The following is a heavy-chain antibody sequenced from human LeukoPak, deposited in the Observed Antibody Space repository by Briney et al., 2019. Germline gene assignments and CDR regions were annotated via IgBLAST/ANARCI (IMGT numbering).Heavy chain of an antibody. V-gene: IGHV4-34*01. D-gene: IGHD6-6*01. J-gene: IGHJ4*02. Sequence: PSETLSLTCAVYGGSFSDYYWSWIRQPPGKGLEWIGEINHSGSTNYNPSLKSRVTISVDTSKNQFSLKLSSVTAADTAVYYCAGSIAARPLDYWGQGTLVTVSS. CDR2: INHSGST. CDR3: AGSIAARPLDY. CDR1: GGSFSDYY.